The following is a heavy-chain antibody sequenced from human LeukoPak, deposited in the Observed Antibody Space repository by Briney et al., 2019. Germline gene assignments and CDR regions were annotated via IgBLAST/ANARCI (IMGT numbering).Heavy chain of an antibody. J-gene: IGHJ4*02. Sequence: ASVKVSCKASGYTFTSYDGNWVRQDPGQGLEWVGWMNPISGNTGYAQKLQGRVSMTRNTSISTAYMELSSLTSEDTAVHHCARGFRVRRGRHGYHSGYWGQGTLVTVSS. V-gene: IGHV1-8*01. CDR1: GYTFTSYD. D-gene: IGHD5-24*01. CDR2: MNPISGNT. CDR3: ARGFRVRRGRHGYHSGY.